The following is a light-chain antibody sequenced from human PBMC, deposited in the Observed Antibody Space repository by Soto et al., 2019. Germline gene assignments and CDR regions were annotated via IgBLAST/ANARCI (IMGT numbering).Light chain of an antibody. J-gene: IGKJ4*01. Sequence: EIVLTQSPGTLSLSPGEGATLSCRAIQTVTNNYLTWYQQKPGQAPRLVIYGASSRATGIPDRFSGSGSGTDFTLTISRLEPEDFAVYYCQQHGTSPLTFGGGTKVDIK. CDR2: GAS. CDR3: QQHGTSPLT. V-gene: IGKV3-20*01. CDR1: QTVTNNY.